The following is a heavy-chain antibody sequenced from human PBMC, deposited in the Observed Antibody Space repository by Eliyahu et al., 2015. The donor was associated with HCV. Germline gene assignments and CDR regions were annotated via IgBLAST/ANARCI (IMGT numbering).Heavy chain of an antibody. CDR1: GFMFRNYG. CDR2: IWYDGTNE. Sequence: QVQLVESGGGVVQPGRSLRLSCAASGFMFRNYGMPWVRQAPGKGLEWVAVIWYDGTNENYADSVRGQFTISRDNSKNVLYLQMDTLRAEDTAVYYCARSSPYRGEYQGLFDYWGQGTLVVVSS. D-gene: IGHD2-2*01. J-gene: IGHJ4*02. CDR3: ARSSPYRGEYQGLFDY. V-gene: IGHV3-33*01.